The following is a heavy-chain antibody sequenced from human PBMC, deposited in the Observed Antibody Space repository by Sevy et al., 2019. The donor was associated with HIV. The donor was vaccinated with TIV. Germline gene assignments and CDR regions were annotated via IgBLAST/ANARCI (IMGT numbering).Heavy chain of an antibody. V-gene: IGHV3-30*04. CDR3: ARDIVVVVAATPYYYYGMDV. D-gene: IGHD2-15*01. Sequence: GGSLRLSCAASGFTFSSYAMHWVRQAPGKGLEWVAVISYDGSNKYYADSVKGRFTISRDNSKNTLYLQMNSLRAEDTAVYYCARDIVVVVAATPYYYYGMDVWGQGTTVTDSS. CDR2: ISYDGSNK. CDR1: GFTFSSYA. J-gene: IGHJ6*02.